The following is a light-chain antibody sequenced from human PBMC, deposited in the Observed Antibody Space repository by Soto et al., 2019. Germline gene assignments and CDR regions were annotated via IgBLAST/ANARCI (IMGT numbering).Light chain of an antibody. CDR3: QQHRTSGFT. CDR2: GAS. J-gene: IGKJ3*01. V-gene: IGKV3-20*01. CDR1: QSVSSSY. Sequence: EIVLTQSPGTLSLSPGERATLSCRASQSVSSSYLAWYQQKPGQAPRLLIYGASSRATGIPDRFSGSGSGTDFTLTISRLEPEDFAVYYRQQHRTSGFTFGPGTKVDIK.